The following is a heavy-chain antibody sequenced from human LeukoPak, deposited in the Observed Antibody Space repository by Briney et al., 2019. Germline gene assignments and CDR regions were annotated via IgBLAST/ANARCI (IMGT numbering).Heavy chain of an antibody. CDR1: GFTFSSYW. CDR2: IKQDGSEK. J-gene: IGHJ4*02. Sequence: GGSLRLSCAASGFTFSSYWMSWVRQAPGKGLEWVANIKQDGSEKYYVDSLKGRFTISRDNAKNSLFLQVNSLRAEDTAVYYCARFSWASKVFNSWGQGTLVTVSS. CDR3: ARFSWASKVFNS. D-gene: IGHD2-2*01. V-gene: IGHV3-7*01.